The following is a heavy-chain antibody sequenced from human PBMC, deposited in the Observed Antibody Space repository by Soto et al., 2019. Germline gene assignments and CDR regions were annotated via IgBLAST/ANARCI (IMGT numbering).Heavy chain of an antibody. CDR1: GGTFSSYA. D-gene: IGHD5-18*01. Sequence: SVKVSCKASGGTFSSYAISWVRQAPGQGLEWMGGIIPIFGTANYAQKFQGRVTITADESTSTAYMELSSLRSEDTAVYYCARTARYSGYSYGHDDAFDMWGQGTMVTVSS. J-gene: IGHJ3*02. V-gene: IGHV1-69*13. CDR3: ARTARYSGYSYGHDDAFDM. CDR2: IIPIFGTA.